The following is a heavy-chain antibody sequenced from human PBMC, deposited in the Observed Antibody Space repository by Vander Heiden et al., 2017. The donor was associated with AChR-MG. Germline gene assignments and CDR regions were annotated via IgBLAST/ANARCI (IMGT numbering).Heavy chain of an antibody. CDR1: GGSIRSSSYY. D-gene: IGHD3-10*01. J-gene: IGHJ4*02. V-gene: IGHV4-39*01. Sequence: QLQLQESGPGLVKPSETLSLTCTVSGGSIRSSSYYWGWIRQPPGKGLGWIGSIYYSGSTYYNPSLKSRVTISVDTSKNQFSLKLSSVTAADTAVYYCARLISVYGSGSHTIDYWGQGILVTVSS. CDR3: ARLISVYGSGSHTIDY. CDR2: IYYSGST.